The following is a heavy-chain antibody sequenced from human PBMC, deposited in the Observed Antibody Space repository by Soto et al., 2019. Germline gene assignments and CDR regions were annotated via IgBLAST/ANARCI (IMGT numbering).Heavy chain of an antibody. V-gene: IGHV4-34*01. CDR2: LDQSGGT. J-gene: IGHJ6*02. Sequence: PSETLSLTCAVVGDSLRGQSWNWIRQSPGKGLEWIGELDQSGGTNYNPSLKSRAIISDDTSKNQFSLTLTSVTAADTAVYYCAREERNGRPCERLDVWGHGTTVTVCS. CDR3: AREERNGRPCERLDV. D-gene: IGHD2-8*01. CDR1: GDSLRGQS.